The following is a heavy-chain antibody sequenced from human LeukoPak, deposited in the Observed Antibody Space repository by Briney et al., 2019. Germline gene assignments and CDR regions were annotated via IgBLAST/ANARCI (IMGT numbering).Heavy chain of an antibody. V-gene: IGHV3-30*03. D-gene: IGHD1-26*01. Sequence: HPGGSLRLSCAASGFTFSSYGMHWVRQAPGKGLEWVAVISYDGSNKYYADSVKGRFTISRDNSKNTLYLQMNSLRAEDTAVYYCARAREEWELLFAFDYWGQGTLVTVSS. CDR1: GFTFSSYG. CDR3: ARAREEWELLFAFDY. CDR2: ISYDGSNK. J-gene: IGHJ4*02.